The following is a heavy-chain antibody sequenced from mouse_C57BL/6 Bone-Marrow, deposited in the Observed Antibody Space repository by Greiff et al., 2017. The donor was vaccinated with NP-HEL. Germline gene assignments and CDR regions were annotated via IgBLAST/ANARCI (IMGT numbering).Heavy chain of an antibody. J-gene: IGHJ1*03. Sequence: QVQLKESGPGLVAPSQCLSITCTVSGFSLTSYAISWVRQPPGKGLEWLGVIGTGGGTNYNSALKSRLSISKDNSKSQVFLKMNSRQTDDTARYYCARKGDYYGRGYWYFDVWGTGTTVTVSS. CDR3: ARKGDYYGRGYWYFDV. D-gene: IGHD1-1*01. CDR2: IGTGGGT. V-gene: IGHV2-9-1*01. CDR1: GFSLTSYA.